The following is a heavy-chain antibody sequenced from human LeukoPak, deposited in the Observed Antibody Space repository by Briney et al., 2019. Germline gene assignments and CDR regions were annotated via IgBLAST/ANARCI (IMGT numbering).Heavy chain of an antibody. V-gene: IGHV1-24*01. CDR1: GYTLTELS. J-gene: IGHJ4*01. CDR3: ATDRAFKGYYYDSSGYYLGY. Sequence: ASVKVSCKVSGYTLTELSMHWVRQAPGKGLEWMGGFDPEDGETIYAQKFQGRVTMTEDASTDTAYMELSSLRSEDTAVYYCATDRAFKGYYYDSSGYYLGYWGQEPWSPSPQ. D-gene: IGHD3-22*01. CDR2: FDPEDGET.